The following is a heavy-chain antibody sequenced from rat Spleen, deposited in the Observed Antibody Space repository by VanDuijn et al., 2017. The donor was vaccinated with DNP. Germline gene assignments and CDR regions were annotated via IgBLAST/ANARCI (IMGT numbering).Heavy chain of an antibody. J-gene: IGHJ4*01. D-gene: IGHD1-2*01. V-gene: IGHV5-17*01. CDR3: AKSAYSSYAMDA. CDR2: IIYDGSHT. CDR1: GFTFSDSA. Sequence: EVQLVESGGGVVQPGNSLKLSCAASGFTFSDSAMAWVRQSPKKGLEWVATIIYDGSHTFYRDSVQGRFTISRDNAKSTLYLQMDSLRSEDTATYYCAKSAYSSYAMDAWGQGTSVTVSS.